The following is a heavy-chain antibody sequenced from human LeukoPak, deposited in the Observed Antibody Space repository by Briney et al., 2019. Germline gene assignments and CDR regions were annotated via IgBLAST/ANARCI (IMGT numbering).Heavy chain of an antibody. CDR1: GFTFSSYW. CDR2: INSDGSSA. D-gene: IGHD1-26*01. V-gene: IGHV3-74*01. J-gene: IGHJ4*02. Sequence: GGSLRLSCAASGFTFSSYWMHWVRQAPGKGLVWVSRINSDGSSASYADSVKGRFTISRDNAKNSLYLQMNSLRVEDTAVYYCASDYSGSIDYWGQGTLVTVSS. CDR3: ASDYSGSIDY.